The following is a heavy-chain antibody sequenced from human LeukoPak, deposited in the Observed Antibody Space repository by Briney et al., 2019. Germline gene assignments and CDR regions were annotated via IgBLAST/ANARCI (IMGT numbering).Heavy chain of an antibody. CDR2: ISGSGDNT. Sequence: GGSLRLSCAASGFTVSSYAMSWVRQARGKGLEWVSGISGSGDNTYYADSVKGRFTISRDNSKNTLYVQVNSLGTEDAAAYYCAKGSYYDSSGSFYFDYWGQGTLVTVSS. V-gene: IGHV3-23*01. J-gene: IGHJ4*02. CDR1: GFTVSSYA. D-gene: IGHD3-22*01. CDR3: AKGSYYDSSGSFYFDY.